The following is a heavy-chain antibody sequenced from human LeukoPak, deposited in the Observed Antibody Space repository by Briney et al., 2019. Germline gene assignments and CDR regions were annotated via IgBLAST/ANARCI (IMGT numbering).Heavy chain of an antibody. J-gene: IGHJ3*02. D-gene: IGHD3-22*01. V-gene: IGHV3-53*01. Sequence: PGGSLRLSCAASGFTVSSNYMSWVRQAPGKGLEWVSVIYSGGSTYYADSVKGRFTISRDNSKNTLYLQMNSLRAEDTAVYYCAREYYYDSSGYYYRDSGAFDIWGRGTMVTVSS. CDR2: IYSGGST. CDR1: GFTVSSNY. CDR3: AREYYYDSSGYYYRDSGAFDI.